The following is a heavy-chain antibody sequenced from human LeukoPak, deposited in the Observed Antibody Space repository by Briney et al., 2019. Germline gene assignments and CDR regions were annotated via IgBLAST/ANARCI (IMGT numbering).Heavy chain of an antibody. CDR1: GGSISTSNYY. J-gene: IGHJ4*02. D-gene: IGHD6-13*01. Sequence: PSETLSLTCTVSGGSISTSNYYWGWIRQPPGKGLEWIGSIYYSGSTYYNPSLKSRVTISVDTSKNQFSLKLSSVTAADTAVYYCARDGIAPRDHIAAGAFDYWGQGTLVTVSS. CDR2: IYYSGST. V-gene: IGHV4-39*07. CDR3: ARDGIAPRDHIAAGAFDY.